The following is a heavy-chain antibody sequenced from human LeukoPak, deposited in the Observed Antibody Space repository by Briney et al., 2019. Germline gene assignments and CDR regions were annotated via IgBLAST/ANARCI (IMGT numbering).Heavy chain of an antibody. CDR3: AREGPEQPGYSSSWSQGNWFDP. V-gene: IGHV1-46*01. D-gene: IGHD6-13*01. J-gene: IGHJ5*02. CDR2: INPSVGST. Sequence: GASVKVSCTASGYTFTSDYMHWARQAPGQGLEGMGRINPSVGSTSYAQKSQARVTMARDTSTSTVYMELSSLRPEDTAVYYCAREGPEQPGYSSSWSQGNWFDPWGQGTLVTVSS. CDR1: GYTFTSDY.